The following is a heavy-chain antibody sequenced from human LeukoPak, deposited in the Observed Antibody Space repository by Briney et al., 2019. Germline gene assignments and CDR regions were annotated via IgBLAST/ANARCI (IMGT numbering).Heavy chain of an antibody. CDR3: ARDGTFTGSNNYYYIDV. CDR1: GFTFSTSW. V-gene: IGHV3-74*01. D-gene: IGHD1-14*01. Sequence: GGSLRLSCEASGFTFSTSWMYWVRQAPGKVLEWVSRINGDGSDPSYADFVKGRFTISRDNAKSTLYLEMKNLRAEDTAVYYCARDGTFTGSNNYYYIDVWGKGTTVTISS. CDR2: INGDGSDP. J-gene: IGHJ6*03.